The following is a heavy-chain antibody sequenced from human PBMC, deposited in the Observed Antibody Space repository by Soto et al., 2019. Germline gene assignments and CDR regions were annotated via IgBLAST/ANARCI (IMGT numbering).Heavy chain of an antibody. D-gene: IGHD2-15*01. CDR2: IGTAGDT. V-gene: IGHV3-13*01. Sequence: GGSLRLSCEASGFTFSGFDLHWVRQPTGKGLEWVSTIGTAGDTYYAVSVKGRFTISRDNAKNSLSLQMNSLRAGDTAVYFCARGQEVGAHFFDSWGKGT. CDR1: GFTFSGFD. J-gene: IGHJ4*02. CDR3: ARGQEVGAHFFDS.